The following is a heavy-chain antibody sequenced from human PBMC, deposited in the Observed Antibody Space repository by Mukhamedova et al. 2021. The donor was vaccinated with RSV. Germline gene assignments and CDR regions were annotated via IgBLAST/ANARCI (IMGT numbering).Heavy chain of an antibody. CDR2: ISGSGGST. J-gene: IGHJ4*02. Sequence: VRQAPGKGLEWVSSISGSGGSTYYADSVKGRFTISRDNPKNSLYLQINSLRAEDTAGYYCAKPVRPYCGVGSCYNFDSWGQGTL. V-gene: IGHV3-23*01. CDR3: AKPVRPYCGVGSCYNFDS. D-gene: IGHD2-15*01.